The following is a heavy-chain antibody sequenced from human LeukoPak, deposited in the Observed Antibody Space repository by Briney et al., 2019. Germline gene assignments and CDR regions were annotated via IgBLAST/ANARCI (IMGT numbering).Heavy chain of an antibody. D-gene: IGHD3-22*01. CDR2: INPNSGNT. Sequence: GASVKVSCKASGYTFTSYDINWVRQATGQGLEWMGWINPNSGNTGYAQKFQGRVTMTRNTSISTAYMELSSLRSEDAAVYYCARGHMSSGVVVVITPYDYWGQGTLVTVSS. CDR3: ARGHMSSGVVVVITPYDY. V-gene: IGHV1-8*01. J-gene: IGHJ4*02. CDR1: GYTFTSYD.